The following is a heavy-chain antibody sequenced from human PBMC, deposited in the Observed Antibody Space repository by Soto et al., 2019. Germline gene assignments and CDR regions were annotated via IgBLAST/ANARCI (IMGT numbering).Heavy chain of an antibody. V-gene: IGHV4-30-2*01. CDR3: GRDRRGGSYNYYDGMDM. CDR2: IYHSGST. D-gene: IGHD3-16*01. J-gene: IGHJ6*01. CDR1: GGCISSGGYS. Sequence: PSETLSLTCAVSGGCISSGGYSWSWIRQPPGKGLEWIGYIYHSGSTYYNPSLKSRVTISLDRSNNQFSLKLSSVTAAATAVYFCGRDRRGGSYNYYDGMDMWGQGTTVTIFS.